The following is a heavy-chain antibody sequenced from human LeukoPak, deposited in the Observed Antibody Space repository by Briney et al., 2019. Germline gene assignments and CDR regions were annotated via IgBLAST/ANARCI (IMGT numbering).Heavy chain of an antibody. V-gene: IGHV1-2*02. CDR3: AREGHWMIYGGKPNWFDP. Sequence: GASVKVSCKASGYTFTSYGISWVRQAPGQGLEWMGWINPNSGGTNYAQKFQGRVTMTRDTSISTAYMELSRLRSDDTAVYYCAREGHWMIYGGKPNWFDPWGQGTLVTVSS. CDR1: GYTFTSYG. D-gene: IGHD4-23*01. CDR2: INPNSGGT. J-gene: IGHJ5*02.